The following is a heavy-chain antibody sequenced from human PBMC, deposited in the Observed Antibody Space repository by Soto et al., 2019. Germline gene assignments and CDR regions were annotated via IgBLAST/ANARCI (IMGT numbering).Heavy chain of an antibody. CDR3: ASRDPAILTTYRYSMEV. D-gene: IGHD3-9*01. J-gene: IGHJ6*04. CDR2: INPNSGGT. Sequence: ASVKVACKASGYTFTGYYMHWVRQAPGQGLEWMGWINPNSGGTNYAQKFQGGVTMTRDTSISTAYMELSRLRSDDTVGYSCASRDPAILTTYRYSMEVWGKGTRVTVCS. CDR1: GYTFTGYY. V-gene: IGHV1-2*02.